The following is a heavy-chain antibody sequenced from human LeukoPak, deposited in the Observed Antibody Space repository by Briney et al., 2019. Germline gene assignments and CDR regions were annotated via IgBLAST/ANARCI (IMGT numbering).Heavy chain of an antibody. D-gene: IGHD5-12*01. CDR3: AKESDSGYHSEGPKN. V-gene: IGHV3-30*02. CDR2: VRNDGSNE. CDR1: GFVLSDYG. Sequence: GGSLRLSCAASGFVLSDYGMHWVRQAPGKGLEWVAFVRNDGSNEYYVGSVKGRFTISRDKSKNTLYLQMDSLRAEDTAVYSCAKESDSGYHSEGPKNWGLGTLVTVSS. J-gene: IGHJ4*02.